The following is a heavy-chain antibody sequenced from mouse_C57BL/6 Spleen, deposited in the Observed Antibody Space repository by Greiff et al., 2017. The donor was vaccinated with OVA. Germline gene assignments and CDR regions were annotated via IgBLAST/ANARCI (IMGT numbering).Heavy chain of an antibody. Sequence: VQLQQSGAELVRPGASVKLSCTASGFNIKDDYMHWVKQRPEQGLEWIGWIDPENGDTEYASKFQGKATITADTSSNTAYLQLSSLTSEDTAVYYWTTREVGGFAYWGQGTLVTVSA. D-gene: IGHD1-1*01. CDR2: IDPENGDT. CDR3: TTREVGGFAY. CDR1: GFNIKDDY. V-gene: IGHV14-4*01. J-gene: IGHJ3*01.